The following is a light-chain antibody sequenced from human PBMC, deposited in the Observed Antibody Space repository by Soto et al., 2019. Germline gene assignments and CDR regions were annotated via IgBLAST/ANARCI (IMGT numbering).Light chain of an antibody. CDR2: GGS. CDR1: QNIHSF. CDR3: QQSYNLPFP. J-gene: IGKJ3*01. V-gene: IGKV1-39*01. Sequence: DIQMTQSPSSLAASVGERVTITCRASQNIHSFLNWYQQKPGKAPQVLIYGGSALQSGVPSRFSGSGSGIDFTLTISSLQPEDFASSFCQQSYNLPFPFGPGTRVDI.